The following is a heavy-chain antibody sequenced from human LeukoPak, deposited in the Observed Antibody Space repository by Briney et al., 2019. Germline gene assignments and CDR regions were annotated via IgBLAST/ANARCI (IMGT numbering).Heavy chain of an antibody. CDR3: ARALRFGELLG. J-gene: IGHJ4*02. CDR2: IYYSGST. Sequence: SETLSLTCAVYGGSFSSYYWSWIRQPPGKGLEWIGYIYYSGSTNYNPSLKSRVTISVDKSKNQFSLKLSSVTAADTAVYYCARALRFGELLGWGQGTPVTVSS. V-gene: IGHV4-59*12. CDR1: GGSFSSYY. D-gene: IGHD3-10*01.